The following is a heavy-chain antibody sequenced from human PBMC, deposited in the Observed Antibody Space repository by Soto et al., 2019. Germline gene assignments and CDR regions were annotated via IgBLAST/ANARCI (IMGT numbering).Heavy chain of an antibody. CDR3: ARRGGLPGAFDI. CDR1: GGSISSSSYY. CDR2: IYYSGST. Sequence: SETLSLTCTVSGGSISSSSYYWGLIRQPPGKGLEWIGSIYYSGSTYYNPSLKSRVTISVDTSKNQFSLKLSSVTAADTAVYYCARRGGLPGAFDIWGQGTMVTVSS. J-gene: IGHJ3*02. D-gene: IGHD5-18*01. V-gene: IGHV4-39*01.